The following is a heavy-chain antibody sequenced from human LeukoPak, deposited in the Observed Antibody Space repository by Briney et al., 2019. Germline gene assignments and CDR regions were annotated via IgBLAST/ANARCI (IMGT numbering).Heavy chain of an antibody. Sequence: PETLSLTCTVSGGSISSNSYYWGWIRQPPGKGLQWIGSIYYSGSTYYNPSLKSRVTISVDTSKNQFSLKLSSVAAADTAVYYCATPLPLDWYFDLWGRGTLVSVSS. V-gene: IGHV4-39*01. J-gene: IGHJ2*01. CDR2: IYYSGST. CDR1: GGSISSNSYY. D-gene: IGHD5/OR15-5a*01. CDR3: ATPLPLDWYFDL.